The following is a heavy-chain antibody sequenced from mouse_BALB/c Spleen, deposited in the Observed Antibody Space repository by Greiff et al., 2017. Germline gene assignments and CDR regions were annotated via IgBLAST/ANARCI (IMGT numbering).Heavy chain of an antibody. J-gene: IGHJ4*01. Sequence: QVQLQQPGAELVKPGASVKLSCKASGYTFTSYWMHWVKQRPGQGLEWIGEINPSNGRTNYNEKFKSKATLTVDKSSSTAYMQLSSLTSEDSAVYDCARTMDYWGQGTSVTVSS. CDR2: INPSNGRT. V-gene: IGHV1S81*02. CDR3: ARTMDY. CDR1: GYTFTSYW.